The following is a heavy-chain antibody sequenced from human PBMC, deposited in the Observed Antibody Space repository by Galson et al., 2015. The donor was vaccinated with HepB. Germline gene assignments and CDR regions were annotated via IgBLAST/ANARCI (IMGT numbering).Heavy chain of an antibody. CDR2: IMPLFGTA. CDR1: GSTFSTET. CDR3: ARREKVTTGPDYYYYYMDV. D-gene: IGHD4-17*01. Sequence: QSGAAVTKPGASVKVSCKASGSTFSTETISWVRQAPGQGPEWMGGIMPLFGTAKYAQKFQGRVTITADESTSTAYMALSSLRAEDTAVYYCARREKVTTGPDYYYYYMDVWGKGTTVTVS. J-gene: IGHJ6*03. V-gene: IGHV1-69*13.